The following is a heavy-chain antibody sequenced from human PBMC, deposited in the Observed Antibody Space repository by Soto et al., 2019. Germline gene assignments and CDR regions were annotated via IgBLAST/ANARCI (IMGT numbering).Heavy chain of an antibody. J-gene: IGHJ6*02. CDR3: AKWPKAYDFWSGYRYYYGMDV. Sequence: SLRLSCAASGFTFSSYAMSWVRQAPGKGLEWVSAISGSGGSTYYADSVKGRFTISRDNSENTLYLQMNSLRAEDTAVYYCAKWPKAYDFWSGYRYYYGMDVWGQGTTVTVSS. CDR1: GFTFSSYA. CDR2: ISGSGGST. D-gene: IGHD3-3*01. V-gene: IGHV3-23*01.